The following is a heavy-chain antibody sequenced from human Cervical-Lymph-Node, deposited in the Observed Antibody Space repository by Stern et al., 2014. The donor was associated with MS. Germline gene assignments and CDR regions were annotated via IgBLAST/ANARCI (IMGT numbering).Heavy chain of an antibody. Sequence: QLQLQESGPGLVKPSETLSLTCTVSGGSISSSYWSWIRQPPGKGLEWIGYIYYSGSTNYNPSLKSRVTISVDTSKNQFSLKLSSVTAADRAVYYCAGAHRLWFGEGVYWGQGTLVTVSS. D-gene: IGHD3-10*01. CDR3: AGAHRLWFGEGVY. J-gene: IGHJ4*02. CDR1: GGSISSSY. CDR2: IYYSGST. V-gene: IGHV4-59*01.